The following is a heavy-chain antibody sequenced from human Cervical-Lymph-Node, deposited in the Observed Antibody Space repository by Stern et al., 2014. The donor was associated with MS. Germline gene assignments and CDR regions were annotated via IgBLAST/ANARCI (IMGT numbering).Heavy chain of an antibody. V-gene: IGHV3-30*18. D-gene: IGHD6-13*01. Sequence: QVQLVESGGGVVQPGGSLRLSCAASGFTFSKYGMHWVRQAPGKGLEWAATFSHDGSKKNYAESVKGRFTISRDTSKNTLYLQMNSLSPEDTAIYYCVKTLGLYSTTWYYFDHWGQGTLVAVSS. CDR2: FSHDGSKK. J-gene: IGHJ4*02. CDR3: VKTLGLYSTTWYYFDH. CDR1: GFTFSKYG.